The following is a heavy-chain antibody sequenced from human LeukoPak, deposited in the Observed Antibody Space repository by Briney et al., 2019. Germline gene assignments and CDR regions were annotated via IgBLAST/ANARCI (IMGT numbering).Heavy chain of an antibody. J-gene: IGHJ4*02. Sequence: SVKVSCKASGGTFSSYAFSWVRQAPGQGLQWMGGIIPMFGAANYAQKLQGRVTMTTDTSTSTAYMELRSLRSDDTAVYYCARDQSSGWPNFDYWGQGTLVTVSS. D-gene: IGHD6-19*01. CDR2: IIPMFGAA. V-gene: IGHV1-69*05. CDR3: ARDQSSGWPNFDY. CDR1: GGTFSSYA.